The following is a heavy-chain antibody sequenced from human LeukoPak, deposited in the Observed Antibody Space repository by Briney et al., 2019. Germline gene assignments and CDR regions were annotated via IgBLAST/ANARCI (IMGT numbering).Heavy chain of an antibody. CDR1: GGSISSYY. J-gene: IGHJ6*03. CDR3: ARHYYYYYMDV. V-gene: IGHV4-4*09. CDR2: IYTSGST. Sequence: SETLSLTCTVSGGSISSYYWSWIRQPPGKGLEWIGYIYTSGSTNYNPSLKSRVTISVDTSKNQFSLKLSSVTAADTAVYYCARHYYYYYMDVWGKGTTVTVS.